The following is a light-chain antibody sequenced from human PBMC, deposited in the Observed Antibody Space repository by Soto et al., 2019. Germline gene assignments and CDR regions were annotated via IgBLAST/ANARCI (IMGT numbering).Light chain of an antibody. CDR3: QQYGGSPRVT. CDR1: QSVSSNY. V-gene: IGKV3-20*01. CDR2: GAS. J-gene: IGKJ4*01. Sequence: EIVLTQSPGTLSLSPGERATLSCRASQSVSSNYLAWYQQNPDQAPRLLIYGASSRATGIPDRFSGSGSGTDFTLTISRLEPEDFAVYYCQQYGGSPRVTFGGGTKVEIK.